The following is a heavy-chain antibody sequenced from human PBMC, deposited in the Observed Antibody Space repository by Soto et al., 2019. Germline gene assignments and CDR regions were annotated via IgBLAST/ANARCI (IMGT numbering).Heavy chain of an antibody. CDR1: GFTFSSYS. Sequence: EVQLVESGGGLVKPGGSLRLSCAASGFTFSSYSMNWVRQAPGKGLEWVSSISSSSFSINYADSVKGRFSISRDNAQNSLHLQMNISRAEDAAVYCGARNESSNIYGVAVWGQGTRVTVSS. CDR2: ISSSSFSI. D-gene: IGHD6-6*01. CDR3: ARNESSNIYGVAV. V-gene: IGHV3-21*02. J-gene: IGHJ6*01.